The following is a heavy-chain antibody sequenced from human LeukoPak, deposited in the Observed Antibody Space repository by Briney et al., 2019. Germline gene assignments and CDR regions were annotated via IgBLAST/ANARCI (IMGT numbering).Heavy chain of an antibody. CDR2: IDYSGST. D-gene: IGHD5-12*01. J-gene: IGHJ4*02. CDR1: GGSISSRSHH. CDR3: ARVFGGYDYV. V-gene: IGHV4-39*07. Sequence: SETLSLTCTVSGGSISSRSHHWGWIRQPPGKGLEWIGTIDYSGSTYYNPSLKSRVIISKDTSKNQFSLRLSSVTAADTAVYYCARVFGGYDYVWGQGTLVTVSS.